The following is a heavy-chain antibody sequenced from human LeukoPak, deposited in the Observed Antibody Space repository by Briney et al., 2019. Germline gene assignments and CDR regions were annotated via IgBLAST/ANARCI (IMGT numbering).Heavy chain of an antibody. J-gene: IGHJ6*03. CDR3: AKDLEPYSSSPYYMDV. D-gene: IGHD6-6*01. Sequence: PGGSLRLSCAASGFSFSSFCMSWVRQAPGKGLEWVANIHQDGSDKYYVDSVKGRFIVSRDNAKNSLYLQMNSLRAEDTAVYYCAKDLEPYSSSPYYMDVWGKGTTVTVSS. CDR1: GFSFSSFC. V-gene: IGHV3-7*01. CDR2: IHQDGSDK.